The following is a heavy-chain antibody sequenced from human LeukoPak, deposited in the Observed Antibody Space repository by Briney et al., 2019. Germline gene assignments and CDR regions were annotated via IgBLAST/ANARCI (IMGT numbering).Heavy chain of an antibody. CDR3: ARGYRYTGSFHTYFDY. D-gene: IGHD1-26*01. V-gene: IGHV1-8*02. CDR1: GGTFSSYA. CDR2: MNPNSGNT. J-gene: IGHJ4*02. Sequence: VASVKVSCKASGGTFSSYAISWVRQATGQGLEWMGWMNPNSGNTGYAQKFQDRVTMTRNTSINTAYMELSSLRSEDTAVYYCARGYRYTGSFHTYFDYWGQGTLVTVSS.